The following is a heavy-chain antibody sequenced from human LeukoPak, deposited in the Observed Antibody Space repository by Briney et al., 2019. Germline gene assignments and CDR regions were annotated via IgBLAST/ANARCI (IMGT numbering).Heavy chain of an antibody. Sequence: GGSLRLSCAASGFTFSSYAMHWVRQAPGKGLEWVAVISYDGSNKYYADSVKGRFTISRDNSKNTLYLQMNSLRAEDTAVYYCARYRGTVNDYWGQGTLVTVSS. J-gene: IGHJ4*02. CDR2: ISYDGSNK. D-gene: IGHD4-17*01. CDR1: GFTFSSYA. V-gene: IGHV3-30*14. CDR3: ARYRGTVNDY.